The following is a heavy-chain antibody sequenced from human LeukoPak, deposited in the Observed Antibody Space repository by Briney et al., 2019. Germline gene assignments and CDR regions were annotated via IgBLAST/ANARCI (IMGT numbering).Heavy chain of an antibody. CDR1: GVTFSSYL. V-gene: IGHV3-7*01. D-gene: IGHD2-15*01. CDR3: TRDTGCSGGTCYSFYDY. J-gene: IGHJ4*02. Sequence: GGSLRLSCAASGVTFSSYLMTWVRQAPGKGLEWVANIKQDGSEKSYVASVKGRFTNSRDNAKNSLYLQMNSLRADDTAVYYRTRDTGCSGGTCYSFYDYWGQGTLVTVSS. CDR2: IKQDGSEK.